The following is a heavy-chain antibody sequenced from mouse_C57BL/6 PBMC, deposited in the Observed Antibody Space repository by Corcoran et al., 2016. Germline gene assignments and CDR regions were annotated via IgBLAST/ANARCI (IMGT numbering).Heavy chain of an antibody. Sequence: EVQLQQSGPELVKPGASVKISCKASGYTFTDYYMNWVKQSHGKSLEWIGDINPNNGGISYNQKFKGKATLTVDKSSSTAYMELRSLTSEDSAVYYCARDGFAYWGQGTLVTVSA. V-gene: IGHV1-26*01. CDR2: INPNNGGI. CDR3: ARDGFAY. CDR1: GYTFTDYY. J-gene: IGHJ3*01.